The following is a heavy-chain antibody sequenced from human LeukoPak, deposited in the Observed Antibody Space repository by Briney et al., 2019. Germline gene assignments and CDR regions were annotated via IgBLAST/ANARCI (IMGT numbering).Heavy chain of an antibody. V-gene: IGHV3-48*04. CDR3: ARDRVRRELLLDY. D-gene: IGHD1-26*01. CDR2: ISSSSSTI. CDR1: GFTFSSYS. J-gene: IGHJ4*02. Sequence: GGSLLLSCAASGFTFSSYSMNWVRPAPGKGLEWVSYISSSSSTIYYADSVKGRFTISRDNAKNSLYLQMNSLRAEDTAVYYCARDRVRRELLLDYWGQGTLVTVSS.